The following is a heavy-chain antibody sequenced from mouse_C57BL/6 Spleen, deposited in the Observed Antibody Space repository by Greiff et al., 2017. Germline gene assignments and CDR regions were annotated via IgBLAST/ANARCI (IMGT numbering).Heavy chain of an antibody. V-gene: IGHV1-22*01. CDR3: ARERGQLRFAY. CDR2: INPNNGGT. D-gene: IGHD3-3*01. CDR1: GYTFTDYN. Sequence: SGPELVKPGASVKMSCKASGYTFTDYNMHWVKQSHGKSLEWIGYINPNNGGTSYNQKFKGKATLTVNKSSSTAYMELRSLTSEDSAVYYCARERGQLRFAYWGQGTLVTVFA. J-gene: IGHJ3*01.